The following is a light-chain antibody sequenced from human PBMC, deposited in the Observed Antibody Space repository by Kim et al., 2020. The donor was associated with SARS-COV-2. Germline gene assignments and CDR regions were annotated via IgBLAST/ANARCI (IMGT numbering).Light chain of an antibody. V-gene: IGLV1-44*01. Sequence: ELTQPPSASGTPGQRVTISCSGSSSNIGSNTVNWYQQHPGTAPKLLIYSNNQRPSGVPDRFSGSKSGTSASLAISGLQSEDEADYYCAAWDDSLRVFGTGTKVTVL. CDR1: SSNIGSNT. J-gene: IGLJ1*01. CDR3: AAWDDSLRV. CDR2: SNN.